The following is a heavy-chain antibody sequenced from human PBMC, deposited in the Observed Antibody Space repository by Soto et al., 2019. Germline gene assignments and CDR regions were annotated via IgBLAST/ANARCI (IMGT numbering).Heavy chain of an antibody. CDR1: CGSISSYY. J-gene: IGHJ5*02. CDR3: ARLEYSSSIWFDP. V-gene: IGHV4-59*01. Sequence: SETLSLTCTVSCGSISSYYWSWIRQPPGKGLEWIGYIYYSGSTNYNPSLKSRVTISVDTSKNQFSLKLSSVTAADTAVYYCARLEYSSSIWFDPWGQGTLVTVSS. D-gene: IGHD6-6*01. CDR2: IYYSGST.